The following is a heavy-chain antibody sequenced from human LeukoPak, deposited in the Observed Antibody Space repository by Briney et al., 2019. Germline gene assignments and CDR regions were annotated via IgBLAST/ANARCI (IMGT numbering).Heavy chain of an antibody. CDR3: AILPYYYDSSGYSTELDY. CDR1: GYTFTSYG. Sequence: ASVKVSCKAPGYTFTSYGISWVRQAPGQGLEWMGWISAYNGNTNYAQKLQGRVTMTTDTSTSTAYMELRSLRSDDTAVYYCAILPYYYDSSGYSTELDYWGQGTLVTVSS. J-gene: IGHJ4*02. V-gene: IGHV1-18*01. D-gene: IGHD3-22*01. CDR2: ISAYNGNT.